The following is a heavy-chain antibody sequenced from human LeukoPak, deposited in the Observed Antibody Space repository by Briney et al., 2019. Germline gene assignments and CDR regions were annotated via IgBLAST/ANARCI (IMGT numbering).Heavy chain of an antibody. CDR1: GFTFSSYS. CDR2: ISSSSSYI. J-gene: IGHJ4*02. CDR3: ARGDRAAAGTGDY. Sequence: PGGSLRLSCAASGFTFSSYSMNWVRQAPGKGLEWVSSISSSSSYIYYADSVKGRFTLSRDNAKNSLYLQMNSLRAEDTAVYYCARGDRAAAGTGDYWGQGTLVTVSS. V-gene: IGHV3-21*01. D-gene: IGHD6-13*01.